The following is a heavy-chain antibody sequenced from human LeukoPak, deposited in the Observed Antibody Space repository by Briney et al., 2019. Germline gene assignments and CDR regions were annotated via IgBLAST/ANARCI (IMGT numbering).Heavy chain of an antibody. CDR2: IYHSGST. CDR3: AAIAAAYWYFDL. D-gene: IGHD6-13*01. Sequence: SQTLSLTCAVSGGSISSGGYSWSWIRQPPGKGLEWIGYIYHSGSTYYNPSLKSRVTISVDRSKNQFSLKLSSVTAADTAVYYCAAIAAAYWYFDLWGRGTLVTVSS. J-gene: IGHJ2*01. CDR1: GGSISSGGYS. V-gene: IGHV4-30-2*01.